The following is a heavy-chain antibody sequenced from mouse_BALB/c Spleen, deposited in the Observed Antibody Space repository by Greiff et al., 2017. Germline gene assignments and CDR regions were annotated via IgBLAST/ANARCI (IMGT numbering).Heavy chain of an antibody. V-gene: IGHV5-9-4*01. Sequence: DVMLVESGGGLVKPGGSLKLSCAASGFTFSSYAMSWVRQSPEKRLEWVAEISSGGSYTYYPDTVTGRFTISRDNAKNTLYLEMSSLRSEDTAMYYCARDDGYYFDYWGQGTTLTVSS. CDR3: ARDDGYYFDY. CDR1: GFTFSSYA. J-gene: IGHJ2*01. D-gene: IGHD2-3*01. CDR2: ISSGGSYT.